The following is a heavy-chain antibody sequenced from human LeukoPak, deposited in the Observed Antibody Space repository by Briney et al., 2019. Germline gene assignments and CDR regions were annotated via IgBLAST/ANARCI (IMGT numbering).Heavy chain of an antibody. V-gene: IGHV1-69*04. CDR1: GGTFSSYA. Sequence: SVKVSCKASGGTFSSYAISWVRQAPGQGLEWMGRIIPIFGIANYAQKFQGRVTITRDTSATTAYMDLSSLRSEDTAVYYCARSIWYNRQYYFDYWGQGTLVTVSS. CDR2: IIPIFGIA. D-gene: IGHD6-13*01. CDR3: ARSIWYNRQYYFDY. J-gene: IGHJ4*02.